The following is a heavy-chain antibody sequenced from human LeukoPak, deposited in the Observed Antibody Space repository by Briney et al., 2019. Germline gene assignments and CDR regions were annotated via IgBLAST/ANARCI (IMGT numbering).Heavy chain of an antibody. D-gene: IGHD6-13*01. CDR2: ISYDGSNK. J-gene: IGHJ3*02. Sequence: PGGSLRLSCAASGFTFSSYGMHWVRQAPGKGLEWVAVISYDGSNKYYADSVKGRFTISRDNSKNTLYLQMNSLRAEDTAVYYCAKAGGYSSSWYGVDGAFDIWGQGTMVTVSS. CDR1: GFTFSSYG. V-gene: IGHV3-30*18. CDR3: AKAGGYSSSWYGVDGAFDI.